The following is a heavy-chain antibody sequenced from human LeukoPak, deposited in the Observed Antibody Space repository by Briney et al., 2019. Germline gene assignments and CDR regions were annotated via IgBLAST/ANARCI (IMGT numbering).Heavy chain of an antibody. CDR3: AKDIGRYQGSGYGYADY. CDR1: EFTFPMYW. Sequence: GGSLRLSCAASEFTFPMYWMTWVRQAPGKGLEWVADIKQDGSEKYYVDSVKGRFTISRQNAKNSLFLQMNSLRAEDTALYYCAKDIGRYQGSGYGYADYWGQGTLVTVSS. V-gene: IGHV3-7*03. D-gene: IGHD5-12*01. J-gene: IGHJ4*02. CDR2: IKQDGSEK.